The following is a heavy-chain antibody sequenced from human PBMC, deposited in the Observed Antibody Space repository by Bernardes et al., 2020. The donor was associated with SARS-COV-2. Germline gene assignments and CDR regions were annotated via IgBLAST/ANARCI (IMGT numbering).Heavy chain of an antibody. Sequence: GGSLRLSCAASGFTFSTYFMNWVRQAPGKGLEWVSAVRGNGIRTYYADSVKGRFTISRDNSKNTLYLQMNSLRDEDTAMYFCARGLAETYWYFDLWGHGTLVTVSS. J-gene: IGHJ2*01. V-gene: IGHV3-23*01. CDR3: ARGLAETYWYFDL. CDR2: VRGNGIRT. CDR1: GFTFSTYF.